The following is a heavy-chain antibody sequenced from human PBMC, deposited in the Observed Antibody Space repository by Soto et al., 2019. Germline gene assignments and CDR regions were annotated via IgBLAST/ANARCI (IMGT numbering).Heavy chain of an antibody. CDR3: ARGGSDTAMVITYMIDY. CDR1: VGSISSYY. CDR2: IYYSGST. V-gene: IGHV4-59*01. J-gene: IGHJ4*02. Sequence: PSETLSLTCTVSVGSISSYYWSWIRQPPGKGLEWIGYIYYSGSTNYNPSLKSRVTISVDTSKNQFSLKLSSVTAADTAVYYCARGGSDTAMVITYMIDYWGQGTMVTVSS. D-gene: IGHD5-18*01.